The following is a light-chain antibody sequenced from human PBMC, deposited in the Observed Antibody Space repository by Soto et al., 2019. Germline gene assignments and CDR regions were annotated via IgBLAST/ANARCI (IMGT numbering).Light chain of an antibody. CDR3: QQYGSSAAWT. CDR2: DAS. V-gene: IGKV3-20*01. Sequence: EIVLTQSPGALSLSPGERATLSCRASQTVSNSYLAWYRQRPGQAPRLLIYDASLRASGIPDRFSGSGSGTDFTLTISRLEPEDFAVYYCQQYGSSAAWTFGQGTKVDIK. J-gene: IGKJ1*01. CDR1: QTVSNSY.